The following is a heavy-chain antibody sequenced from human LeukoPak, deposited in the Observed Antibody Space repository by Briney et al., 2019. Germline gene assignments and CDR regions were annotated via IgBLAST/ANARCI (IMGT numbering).Heavy chain of an antibody. J-gene: IGHJ5*02. Sequence: GGSLRLSCAASGFTFSGYWMHWARQAPGKGLVWVSRINSDGSSTSYADSVKGRFTISRDNAKNTLYPQMNSLRAEDTAVYYCARFSSYLRGWFDPWGQGTLVTVSS. V-gene: IGHV3-74*01. CDR3: ARFSSYLRGWFDP. CDR2: INSDGSST. CDR1: GFTFSGYW. D-gene: IGHD2-2*01.